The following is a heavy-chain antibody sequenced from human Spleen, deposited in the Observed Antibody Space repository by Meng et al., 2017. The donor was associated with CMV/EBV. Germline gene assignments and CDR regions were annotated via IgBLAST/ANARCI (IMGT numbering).Heavy chain of an antibody. J-gene: IGHJ4*02. V-gene: IGHV3-30*02. CDR1: GFTFSHYL. CDR2: IRHDGSSK. Sequence: GGSLRLSCTASGFTFSHYLMHWVRQAPGKGLQWVAFIRHDGSSKYYADSVKGRFTVSRDNSKNTLYLQMNSLGTEDTALYYCVKDRSPSAIGYYFDYWGQGTLVTVSS. D-gene: IGHD3-16*01. CDR3: VKDRSPSAIGYYFDY.